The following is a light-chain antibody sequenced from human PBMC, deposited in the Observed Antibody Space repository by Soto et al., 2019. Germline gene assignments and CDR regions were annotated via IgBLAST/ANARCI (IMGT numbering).Light chain of an antibody. J-gene: IGKJ2*01. CDR1: QTISDW. V-gene: IGKV1-5*03. CDR3: QQYKTYYT. Sequence: DIQMTQSPSTLSVSVGDGVTITCRASQTISDWLAWYQQKPGKAPKLLIYKASSLESGVPSRFSGSGSGTEFTLTISSLQPDDFATYYCQQYKTYYTFGQGTKLEIK. CDR2: KAS.